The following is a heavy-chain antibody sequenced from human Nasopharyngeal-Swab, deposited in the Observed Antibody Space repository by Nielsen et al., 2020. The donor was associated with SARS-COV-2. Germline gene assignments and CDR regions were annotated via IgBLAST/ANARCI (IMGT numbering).Heavy chain of an antibody. D-gene: IGHD3-3*01. V-gene: IGHV4-31*02. J-gene: IGHJ6*02. CDR2: IYYSGST. Sequence: RQAPGKGLEWIGYIYYSGSTYYNPSPKSRVTISVDTSKNQFSLKLSSVTAADTAVYYCARDWILRGWSTYYYYGMDVWGQGTTVTVSS. CDR3: ARDWILRGWSTYYYYGMDV.